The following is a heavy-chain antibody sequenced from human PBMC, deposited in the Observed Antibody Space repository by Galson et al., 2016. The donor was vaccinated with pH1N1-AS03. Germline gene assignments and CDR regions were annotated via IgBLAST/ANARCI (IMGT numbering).Heavy chain of an antibody. CDR2: SSAYNFNT. CDR3: SRDELGVGIVPAGTGTFEY. CDR1: GYTFTNYA. D-gene: IGHD6-13*01. V-gene: IGHV1-18*01. J-gene: IGHJ4*02. Sequence: QSGAEVKEPGQSLRISCKASGYTFTNYAISWVRQAPGQGLEWMGWSSAYNFNTNYAQNFKGRVTMTTDTSTSTAYMELRSLNSDDTAVYYCSRDELGVGIVPAGTGTFEYWGQGTLVIVSS.